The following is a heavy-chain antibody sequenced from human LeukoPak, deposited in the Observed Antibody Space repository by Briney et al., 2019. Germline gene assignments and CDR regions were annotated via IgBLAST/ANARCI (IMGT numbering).Heavy chain of an antibody. CDR3: ARGAPYGDYPLGY. Sequence: SETLSLTCAVYGGSFSGCYWSWIRQPPGKGLEWIGEINHSGSTNYNPSLKSRVTISVDTSKNQFSLKLSSVTAADTAVYYCARGAPYGDYPLGYWGQGTLVTVSS. D-gene: IGHD4-17*01. CDR1: GGSFSGCY. V-gene: IGHV4-34*01. CDR2: INHSGST. J-gene: IGHJ4*02.